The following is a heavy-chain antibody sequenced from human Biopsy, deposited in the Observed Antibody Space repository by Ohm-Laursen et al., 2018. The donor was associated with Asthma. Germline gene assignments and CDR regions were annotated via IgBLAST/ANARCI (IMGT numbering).Heavy chain of an antibody. J-gene: IGHJ2*01. D-gene: IGHD6-6*01. CDR1: GGAMSTSGSY. Sequence: GTLSLTWLVSGGAMSTSGSYWGWIRQSPGKGLEWIGSIYYSGRTYYNPSLESRVTISADTSKNHFSLKVTSVTAADTAVYYCARAVSSSSYWYFDLWGRGDLVTVSS. CDR3: ARAVSSSSYWYFDL. V-gene: IGHV4-39*02. CDR2: IYYSGRT.